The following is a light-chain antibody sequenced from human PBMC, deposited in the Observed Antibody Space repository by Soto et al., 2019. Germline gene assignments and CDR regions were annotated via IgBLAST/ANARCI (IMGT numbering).Light chain of an antibody. CDR1: AGAVTSGYF. CDR2: KTN. Sequence: CASSAGAVTSGYFPNWFQQKPGQPPRALIYKTNNRHSWTPARFSGSLLGDKAALTLSGVQPEDEAEYYCLLYFGGPVIFGGGTQLTVL. V-gene: IGLV7-43*01. CDR3: LLYFGGPVI. J-gene: IGLJ2*01.